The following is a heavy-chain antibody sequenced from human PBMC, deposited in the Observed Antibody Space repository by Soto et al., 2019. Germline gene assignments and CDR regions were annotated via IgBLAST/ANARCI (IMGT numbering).Heavy chain of an antibody. Sequence: QVQLVESGGGVVQPGRSLRLSCAASGFTFSSYGMHWVRQAPGKGLEWVAVIGYDGSNKYYADSVKGRFTISRDNSKNTLYLQMNSLRAEDTAVYYCARGIRAVAGTSDAFDIWGQGTMVTVSS. D-gene: IGHD6-19*01. V-gene: IGHV3-33*01. CDR1: GFTFSSYG. CDR3: ARGIRAVAGTSDAFDI. CDR2: IGYDGSNK. J-gene: IGHJ3*02.